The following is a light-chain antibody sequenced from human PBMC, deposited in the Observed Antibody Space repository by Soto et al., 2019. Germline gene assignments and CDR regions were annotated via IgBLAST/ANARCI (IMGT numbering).Light chain of an antibody. CDR3: LQDYSYPLT. CDR2: KAF. Sequence: DRVTITCRASQDIGSELSWYRQKPGQAPQVLIFKAFALQDGVPSRFSGSGLGTDFTLTISSLQPEDFSTYYCLQDYSYPLTFGVGTKV. J-gene: IGKJ4*01. V-gene: IGKV1-6*01. CDR1: QDIGSE.